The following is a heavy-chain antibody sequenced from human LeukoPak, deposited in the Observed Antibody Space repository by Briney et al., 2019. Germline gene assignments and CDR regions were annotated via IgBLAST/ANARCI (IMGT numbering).Heavy chain of an antibody. CDR1: GYTFTSYY. CDR3: AREEQWLVRNFDY. CDR2: INPNSGGT. J-gene: IGHJ4*02. Sequence: ASVKVSCKASGYTFTSYYMHWVRQAPGQGLEWMGWINPNSGGTNYAQKFQGRVTMTRDTSISTAYMELSRLRSDDTAVYYCAREEQWLVRNFDYWGQGTLVTVSS. V-gene: IGHV1-2*02. D-gene: IGHD6-19*01.